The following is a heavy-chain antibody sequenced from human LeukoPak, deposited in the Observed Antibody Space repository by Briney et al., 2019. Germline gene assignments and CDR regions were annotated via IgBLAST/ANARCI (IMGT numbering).Heavy chain of an antibody. V-gene: IGHV3-21*01. CDR1: GFTFSSYS. CDR3: AREDSGSYYDAFDI. D-gene: IGHD1-26*01. CDR2: ISSSSSYI. J-gene: IGHJ3*02. Sequence: GGSLRLSCAASGFTFSSYSMNWVRQAPGKGLEWVSSISSSSSYIYYADSVKGRFTISRDNAKNSLYLQMNSLRAEDTAVYYCAREDSGSYYDAFDIWGQGTMVTVSS.